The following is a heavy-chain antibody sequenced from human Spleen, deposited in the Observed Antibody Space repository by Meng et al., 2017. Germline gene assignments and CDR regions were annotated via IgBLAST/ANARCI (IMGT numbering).Heavy chain of an antibody. Sequence: GGSLRLSCAASGFTFSDYYMSWIRQAPGKGLEWVSYISSSGSTIYYADSVKGRFTISRDNAKNSLYLQMNSLRAEDTAVYYCARTSSIAALPPDYWGQGTLVTVSS. CDR2: ISSSGSTI. CDR3: ARTSSIAALPPDY. D-gene: IGHD6-6*01. J-gene: IGHJ4*02. V-gene: IGHV3-11*04. CDR1: GFTFSDYY.